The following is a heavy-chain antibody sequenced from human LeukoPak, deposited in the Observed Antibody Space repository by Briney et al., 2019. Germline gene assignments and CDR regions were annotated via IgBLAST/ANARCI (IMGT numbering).Heavy chain of an antibody. J-gene: IGHJ3*02. Sequence: QPGGCLRLSCAASGFTFSNAWMSWVRQAPGKGLKWVANIKQDGSEKYYVDSVKGRFTISRDNAKNSLYLQMNSLRAEDTAVYYCARDSPPGYSYGYGAFDIWGQGTMVTVSS. D-gene: IGHD5-18*01. CDR3: ARDSPPGYSYGYGAFDI. CDR2: IKQDGSEK. V-gene: IGHV3-7*01. CDR1: GFTFSNAW.